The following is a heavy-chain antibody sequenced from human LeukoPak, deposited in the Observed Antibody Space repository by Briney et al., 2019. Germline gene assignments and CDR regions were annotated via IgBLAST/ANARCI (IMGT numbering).Heavy chain of an antibody. CDR1: GGSISSYY. J-gene: IGHJ3*02. D-gene: IGHD1-1*01. CDR3: ARHGNGAFDI. CDR2: IYYSGST. V-gene: IGHV4-59*08. Sequence: SEALSLTCTVSGGSISSYYWSWIRQPPGKGLEWIGFIYYSGSTNYSPSLKSRVTISVDTSKNQFSLKLTSVTAADTAVYYCARHGNGAFDIWGQGTMVTVSS.